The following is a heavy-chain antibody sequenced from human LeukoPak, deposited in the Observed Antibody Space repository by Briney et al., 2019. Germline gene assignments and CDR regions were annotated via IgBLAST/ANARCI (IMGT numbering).Heavy chain of an antibody. CDR2: ISGSGGST. V-gene: IGHV3-23*01. J-gene: IGHJ5*02. Sequence: GGSLRLSCAAPGSAFSSYAMSWVRQAPGKGLEWVSAISGSGGSTYYADSVKGRFTISRDNSKNTLYLQMNSLRAEDTAVYYCAKATERGCSGGSCYPFDPWGQGTLVTVSS. CDR3: AKATERGCSGGSCYPFDP. CDR1: GSAFSSYA. D-gene: IGHD2-15*01.